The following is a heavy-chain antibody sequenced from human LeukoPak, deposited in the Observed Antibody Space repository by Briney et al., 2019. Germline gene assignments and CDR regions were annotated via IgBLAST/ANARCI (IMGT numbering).Heavy chain of an antibody. CDR2: IYYSGST. CDR1: GYSISSYY. J-gene: IGHJ6*03. CDR3: ARGRELRLGLYYYMDV. D-gene: IGHD3-16*01. Sequence: SETLSLTCTVSGYSISSYYWSWIRQPPGKGLEWIGYIYYSGSTNYNPSLRSRVIISIDTSKNQFSLKLSSVTAADTAVYYCARGRELRLGLYYYMDVWGKGTTVTVSS. V-gene: IGHV4-59*13.